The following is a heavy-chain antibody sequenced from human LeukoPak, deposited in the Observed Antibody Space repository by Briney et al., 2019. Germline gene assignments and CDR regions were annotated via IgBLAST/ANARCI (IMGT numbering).Heavy chain of an antibody. CDR2: IKTNTGNP. D-gene: IGHD5-12*01. CDR3: ARVERGYSGYDPPQFDY. V-gene: IGHV7-4-1*02. CDR1: GYTFTKYA. J-gene: IGHJ4*02. Sequence: ASVKVSCKASGYTFTKYAVNWVRQAPGQGLEWMGWIKTNTGNPTYAQGFTGRFVFSLDTSVTTAYLQISNLKAEDTAVYYCARVERGYSGYDPPQFDYWGQGTLVTVSS.